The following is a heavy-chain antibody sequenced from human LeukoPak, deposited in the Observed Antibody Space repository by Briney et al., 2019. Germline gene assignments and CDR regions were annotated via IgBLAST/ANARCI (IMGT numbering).Heavy chain of an antibody. Sequence: SETLSLTCAVSGYSISSGYYWGRIRQPPGKGLEWIGSIYHSGSTYYNPSLKSRVTISVDTSKNQFSLKLSSVTAADTAVYYCARVIGIYFDYWGQGTLVTVSS. CDR2: IYHSGST. CDR3: ARVIGIYFDY. D-gene: IGHD1-14*01. J-gene: IGHJ4*02. CDR1: GYSISSGYY. V-gene: IGHV4-38-2*01.